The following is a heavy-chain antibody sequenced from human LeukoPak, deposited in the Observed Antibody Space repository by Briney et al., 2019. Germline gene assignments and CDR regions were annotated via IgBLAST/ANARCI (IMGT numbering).Heavy chain of an antibody. D-gene: IGHD5-18*01. CDR3: ARGEQLWGAYFDY. Sequence: ASVKVSCKASGFTFTDYYAHWVRQAPGQGLEWMGWINTNTGNPTYAQGFTGRFVFSLDTSVSTAYLQISSLKAEDTAVYYCARGEQLWGAYFDYWGQGTLVTVSS. J-gene: IGHJ4*02. CDR2: INTNTGNP. V-gene: IGHV7-4-1*02. CDR1: GFTFTDYY.